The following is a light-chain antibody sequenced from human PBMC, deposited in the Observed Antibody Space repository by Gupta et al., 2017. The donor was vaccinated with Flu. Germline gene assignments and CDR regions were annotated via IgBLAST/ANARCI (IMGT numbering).Light chain of an antibody. CDR2: EVS. V-gene: IGLV2-14*01. CDR1: SSDVGGYNY. J-gene: IGLJ1*01. Sequence: QSALTQPASVSGSPGQSNPISCTGTSSDVGGYNYVSWYQQHPGKAPKLMIYEVSNRPSGVSNRFSGSKSGNTASLTISGLQAEDEADYYCSSYTSSSTLVFGTGTKVTVL. CDR3: SSYTSSSTLV.